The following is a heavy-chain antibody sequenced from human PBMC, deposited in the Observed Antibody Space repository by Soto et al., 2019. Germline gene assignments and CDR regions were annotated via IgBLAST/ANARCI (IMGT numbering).Heavy chain of an antibody. CDR3: ARDLRLYSSSWHELFDY. Sequence: GGSLRLSCAASGFTFSSYGMHWVRQAPGKGLEWVAVIWYDGSNKYYADSVKGRFTISRDNSKNTLYLQMNSLRAEDTAVYYCARDLRLYSSSWHELFDYWGQGTLVTVSS. CDR1: GFTFSSYG. J-gene: IGHJ4*02. CDR2: IWYDGSNK. D-gene: IGHD6-13*01. V-gene: IGHV3-33*01.